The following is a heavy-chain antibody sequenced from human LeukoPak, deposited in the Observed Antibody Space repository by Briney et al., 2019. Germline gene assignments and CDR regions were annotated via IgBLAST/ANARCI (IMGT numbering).Heavy chain of an antibody. CDR3: ARDGGSYTEDYYYYGMDV. Sequence: GGSLRLSCAASGFTFSSYWMSWVRQAPGKGLEWVANIKQDGSEKYYVDSVKGRFTISRDNAKNSLYLQMDSLRAEDTAVYYCARDGGSYTEDYYYYGMDVWGQGTTVTVSS. CDR2: IKQDGSEK. CDR1: GFTFSSYW. D-gene: IGHD1-26*01. V-gene: IGHV3-7*01. J-gene: IGHJ6*02.